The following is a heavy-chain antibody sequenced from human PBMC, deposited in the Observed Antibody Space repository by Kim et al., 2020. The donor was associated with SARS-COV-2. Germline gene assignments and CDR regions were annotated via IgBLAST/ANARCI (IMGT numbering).Heavy chain of an antibody. J-gene: IGHJ2*01. Sequence: GGSLRLSCAPSGFSVRNTYLRWVRQAPGKGLEWVSLIYSDGRTFSAASVKGRFTVFTDNSKDTLYIQMNRLGAEDTAVYYCASAGYYDSRAHYF. CDR3: ASAGYYDSRAHYF. V-gene: IGHV3-66*01. CDR2: IYSDGRT. D-gene: IGHD3-22*01. CDR1: GFSVRNTY.